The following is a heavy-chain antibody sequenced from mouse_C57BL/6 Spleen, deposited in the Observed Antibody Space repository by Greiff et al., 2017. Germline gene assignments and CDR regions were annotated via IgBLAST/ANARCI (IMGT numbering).Heavy chain of an antibody. CDR2: IDPNSGGT. Sequence: LQQPGAELVKPGASVKLSCKASGYPFTSSWMHWVKQRPGRGLGWIGRIDPNSGGTKSNEKFKSKATLPVDKPSNTAYMQRRSLRSEDSAVYECARSTVVATNDIDYWGQGTSVTVSS. CDR3: ARSTVVATNDIDY. CDR1: GYPFTSSW. J-gene: IGHJ4*01. D-gene: IGHD1-1*01. V-gene: IGHV1-72*01.